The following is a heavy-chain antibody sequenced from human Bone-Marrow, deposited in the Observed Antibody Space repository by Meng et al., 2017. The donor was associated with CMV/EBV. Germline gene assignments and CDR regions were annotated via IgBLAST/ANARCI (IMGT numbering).Heavy chain of an antibody. CDR3: ARDSIAARSGYFQH. CDR1: GCNFSSCS. CDR2: ISYAGNNK. J-gene: IGHJ1*01. V-gene: IGHV3-30-3*01. D-gene: IGHD6-6*01. Sequence: ASGCNFSSCSMNWVRQAPGRGLEWVALISYAGNNKSYAASVKGRCTISRDDSKNTLSLQMTSLRAEDTAVYYCARDSIAARSGYFQHWGQGTLVTVSS.